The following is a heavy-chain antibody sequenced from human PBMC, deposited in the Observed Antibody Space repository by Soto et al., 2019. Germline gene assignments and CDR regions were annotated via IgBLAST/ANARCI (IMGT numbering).Heavy chain of an antibody. CDR3: ARERGQIDY. Sequence: QVQLVESGGGVVQPGRSLRLSCAASGFTFSSYGMQWVRRAPGKGLEWVAVIWHDGSNQYYADSVKGRFTISRDKSTNILYLQLNSLRAEDTAVYYCARERGQIDYWGQGTLVTVSS. J-gene: IGHJ4*02. CDR2: IWHDGSNQ. CDR1: GFTFSSYG. V-gene: IGHV3-33*01.